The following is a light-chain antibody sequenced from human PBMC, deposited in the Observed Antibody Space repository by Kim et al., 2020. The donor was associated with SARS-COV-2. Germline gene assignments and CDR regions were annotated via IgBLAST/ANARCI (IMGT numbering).Light chain of an antibody. Sequence: PASLSCRSSQSLLYSNGYNYLDWYVQKPGQSPQVLIYLGSNRASGVPDRFSGSGSGTDFTLKISRVEAEDVGVYYCMQALQLPRTFGQGTKVDIK. CDR1: QSLLYSNGYNY. V-gene: IGKV2-28*01. CDR2: LGS. CDR3: MQALQLPRT. J-gene: IGKJ1*01.